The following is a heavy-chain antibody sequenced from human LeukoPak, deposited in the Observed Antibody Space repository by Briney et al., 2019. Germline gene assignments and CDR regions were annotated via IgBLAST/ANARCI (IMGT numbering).Heavy chain of an antibody. D-gene: IGHD2-15*01. V-gene: IGHV4-34*01. CDR1: GGSFSGDY. CDR2: INHSGST. CDR3: ARGVTLVVAVYYYYMDV. Sequence: SETLSLTCAVYGGSFSGDYWSWIRQPPGKGLEWIGEINHSGSTNYNPSLKSRVTISVDTSKNQFSLKLSSVTAADTAVYYCARGVTLVVAVYYYYMDVWGKGTTVTVSS. J-gene: IGHJ6*03.